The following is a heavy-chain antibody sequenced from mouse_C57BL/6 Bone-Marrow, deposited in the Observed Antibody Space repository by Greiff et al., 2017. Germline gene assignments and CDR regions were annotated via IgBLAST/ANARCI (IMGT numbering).Heavy chain of an antibody. CDR2: INPSNGGT. CDR3: ARDISFITTVVEYFDV. Sequence: VQLQQPGTELVKPGASVKLSCKASGYTFTSYWMHWVKQRPGQGLEWIGNINPSNGGTNYNEKFKSKATLTVDKSSSTAYMQISSLTSEDSAVYYCARDISFITTVVEYFDVWGTGTTVTVSS. D-gene: IGHD1-1*01. CDR1: GYTFTSYW. J-gene: IGHJ1*03. V-gene: IGHV1-53*01.